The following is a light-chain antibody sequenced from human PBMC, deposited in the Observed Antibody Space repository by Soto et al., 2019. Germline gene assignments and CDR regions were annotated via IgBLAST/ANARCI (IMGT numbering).Light chain of an antibody. CDR1: QSISSY. J-gene: IGKJ2*01. Sequence: DIQMTQSPSSLSASVGDRVTITCRASQSISSYLSWYQQKPGKAPKLLIYAASSLPSGVPSRFSGTESGTDFNLTISSLQPADFATYYCQQGSGFPYTFGRGTKVDIK. CDR2: AAS. V-gene: IGKV1-39*01. CDR3: QQGSGFPYT.